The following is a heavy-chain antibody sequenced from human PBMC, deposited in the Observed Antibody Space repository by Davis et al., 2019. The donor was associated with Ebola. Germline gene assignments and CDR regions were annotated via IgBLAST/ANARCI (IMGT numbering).Heavy chain of an antibody. CDR3: AKDLIMVRGVTPSYYYYGMDV. CDR1: GFTFSSYA. D-gene: IGHD3-10*01. J-gene: IGHJ6*02. Sequence: GGSLRLSCAASGFTFSSYAMSWVRQAPGKGLEWVSAISGSGGSTYYADSVKGRFTISRDNSKNTLYLQMNSLRAEDTAVYYCAKDLIMVRGVTPSYYYYGMDVWGQGTTVTVSS. V-gene: IGHV3-23*01. CDR2: ISGSGGST.